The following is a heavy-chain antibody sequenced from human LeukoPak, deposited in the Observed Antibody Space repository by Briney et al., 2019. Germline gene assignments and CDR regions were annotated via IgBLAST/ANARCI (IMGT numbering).Heavy chain of an antibody. J-gene: IGHJ5*02. CDR1: GASISGHY. CDR2: IFISGYI. Sequence: PSETLSLTCTVSGASISGHYWSWIRQPAGKGLEWIGQIFISGYINYNPSLKSRVTMSVDTSKNQFSLKLTSVTAADTAVYYCARALIGFGESTFDPWGQGTLVTVSS. CDR3: ARALIGFGESTFDP. V-gene: IGHV4-4*07. D-gene: IGHD3-10*01.